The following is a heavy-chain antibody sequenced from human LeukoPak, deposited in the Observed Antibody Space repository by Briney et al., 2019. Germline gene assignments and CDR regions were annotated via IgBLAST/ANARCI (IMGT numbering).Heavy chain of an antibody. V-gene: IGHV3-33*01. CDR2: IWYDGSNK. Sequence: GGSLILSCAASGFTFSSYGMHWVRQAPGKGLEWVAVIWYDGSNKYYADSVKGRFTISRDNSKNTLYLQMNSLRAEDTAVYYCARDLLAVAGDYWGQGTLVTVSS. D-gene: IGHD6-19*01. J-gene: IGHJ4*02. CDR1: GFTFSSYG. CDR3: ARDLLAVAGDY.